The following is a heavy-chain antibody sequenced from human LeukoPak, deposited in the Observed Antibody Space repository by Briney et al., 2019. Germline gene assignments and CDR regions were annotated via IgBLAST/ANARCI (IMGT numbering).Heavy chain of an antibody. CDR1: GYTFTSYD. CDR2: MNPNSGNT. CDR3: ARDVRDLGELDY. V-gene: IGHV1-8*02. Sequence: ASVKVSCKASGYTFTSYDINWVRQATGQGHEWMGWMNPNSGNTGYAQKFQGRVTMTRNTSISTAYMELSSLRSEDTAVYYCARDVRDLGELDYWGQGTLVTVSS. J-gene: IGHJ4*02. D-gene: IGHD3-10*01.